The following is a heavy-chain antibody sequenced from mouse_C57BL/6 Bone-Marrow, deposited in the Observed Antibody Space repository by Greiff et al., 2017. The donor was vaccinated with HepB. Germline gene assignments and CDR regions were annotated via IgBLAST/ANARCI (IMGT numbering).Heavy chain of an antibody. CDR2: IYPGDGDT. Sequence: VQGVESGPELVKPGASVKISCKASGYAFSSSWMNWVKQRPGKGLEWIGRIYPGDGDTNYNGKFKGKATLTADKSSSTAYMQLSSLTSEDSAVYFCARPFDVWGTGTTVTVSS. CDR3: ARPFDV. V-gene: IGHV1-82*01. CDR1: GYAFSSSW. J-gene: IGHJ1*03.